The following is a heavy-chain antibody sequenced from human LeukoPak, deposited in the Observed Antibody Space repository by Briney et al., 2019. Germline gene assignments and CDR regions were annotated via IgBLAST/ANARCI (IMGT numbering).Heavy chain of an antibody. J-gene: IGHJ3*02. CDR3: ARCLRVAATGDAFDI. CDR1: GGSISNYY. CDR2: IYYTGST. V-gene: IGHV4-59*12. Sequence: SETLSLTCTVSGGSISNYYWNWIRQPPGKGLEWIGYIYYTGSTNYNPSLKSRVTMSVDTSKNQFSLKLSSVTAADTAVYYCARCLRVAATGDAFDIWGQGTMVTVSS. D-gene: IGHD2-15*01.